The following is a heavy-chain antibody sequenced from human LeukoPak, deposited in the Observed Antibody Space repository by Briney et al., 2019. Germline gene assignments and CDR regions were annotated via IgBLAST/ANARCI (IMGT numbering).Heavy chain of an antibody. J-gene: IGHJ4*02. CDR3: ARDGGPFDS. CDR1: RFTFRSYW. D-gene: IGHD2-15*01. V-gene: IGHV3-7*03. Sequence: GGSLRLSCAASRFTFRSYWMSWVRQAPGKGLEWVANIKQDGSERYYVDSVKGRFTISRDNAKNLAYLQLNSLRVEDTAVYYCARDGGPFDSWGQGTLVTVSS. CDR2: IKQDGSER.